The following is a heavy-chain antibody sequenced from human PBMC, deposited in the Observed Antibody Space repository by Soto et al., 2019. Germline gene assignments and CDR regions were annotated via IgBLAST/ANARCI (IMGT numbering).Heavy chain of an antibody. D-gene: IGHD3-22*01. V-gene: IGHV3-30*18. J-gene: IGHJ4*02. CDR1: GFTFSSYG. CDR3: AKNQGSGYYLGRFDY. CDR2: ISYDGSNK. Sequence: GGSLRLSCAASGFTFSSYGMHWVRQAPGKGLEWVAVISYDGSNKYYADSVKGRFTISRDNSKNTLYLQMNSLRAEDTAVYYCAKNQGSGYYLGRFDYWGQGTLVTVSS.